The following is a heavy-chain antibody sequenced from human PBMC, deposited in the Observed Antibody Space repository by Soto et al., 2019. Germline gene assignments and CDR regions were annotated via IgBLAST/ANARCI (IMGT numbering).Heavy chain of an antibody. V-gene: IGHV3-74*01. D-gene: IGHD2-15*01. CDR2: INSDGSST. Sequence: EVQLVESGGDLVQPGGSLRLSCAASGFTFSSYWMHWVRQAPGKGLVWVSRINSDGSSTSYADSVKGRFTISRDNAKNTLYLQMNSLRAEDTAVYYCVRTSLVVAAATREDYWGQGTRVTVSS. J-gene: IGHJ4*02. CDR1: GFTFSSYW. CDR3: VRTSLVVAAATREDY.